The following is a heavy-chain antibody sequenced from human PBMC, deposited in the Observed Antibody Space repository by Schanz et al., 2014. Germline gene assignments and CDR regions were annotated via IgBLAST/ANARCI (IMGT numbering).Heavy chain of an antibody. CDR1: GGSISSSGYY. Sequence: QLQLQESGPGLVKPSETLSLTCTVSGGSISSSGYYWGWIRQPPGNGLEWIGSIYYSGSTYYNPSLKSGVTIPVDPPNTQFSLRVPSVTATDTAVYYCARLPGLYCSGGACYRGYWGQGTLVTVSS. D-gene: IGHD2-15*01. CDR2: IYYSGST. J-gene: IGHJ4*02. V-gene: IGHV4-39*01. CDR3: ARLPGLYCSGGACYRGY.